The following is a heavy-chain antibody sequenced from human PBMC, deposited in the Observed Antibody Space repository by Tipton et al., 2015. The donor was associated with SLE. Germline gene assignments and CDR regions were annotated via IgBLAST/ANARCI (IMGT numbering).Heavy chain of an antibody. V-gene: IGHV1-18*01. D-gene: IGHD5-24*01. J-gene: IGHJ3*01. Sequence: QLVQSGAEVKKPGASVKVSCKASGYTFTSYAISWVRQAPGQGLELMGWISASYGKSKYVQKFQDRVTMTTDTSTRTAYMELRSLRSDDTAIYYCARTYWDGYNFYDAFGVWGQGTLVTVSS. CDR2: ISASYGKS. CDR1: GYTFTSYA. CDR3: ARTYWDGYNFYDAFGV.